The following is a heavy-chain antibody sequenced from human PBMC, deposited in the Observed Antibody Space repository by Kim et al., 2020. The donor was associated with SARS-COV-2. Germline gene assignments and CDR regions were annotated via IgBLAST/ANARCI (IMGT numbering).Heavy chain of an antibody. Sequence: SETLSLTCAVYGGSFSGYYWSWIRQPPGKGLEWIGEINHSGSTNYNPSLKSRVTISVDTSKNQFSLKLSSVTAADTAVYYCARGTAVVTHFYDPWGQGTLVTVSS. CDR3: ARGTAVVTHFYDP. D-gene: IGHD2-15*01. CDR2: INHSGST. CDR1: GGSFSGYY. J-gene: IGHJ5*02. V-gene: IGHV4-34*01.